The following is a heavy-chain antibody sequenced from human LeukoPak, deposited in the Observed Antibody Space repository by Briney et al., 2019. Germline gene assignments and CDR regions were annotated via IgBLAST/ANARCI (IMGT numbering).Heavy chain of an antibody. V-gene: IGHV3-53*01. J-gene: IGHJ4*02. CDR1: GFTFSSYA. D-gene: IGHD3-22*01. Sequence: PGGSLRLSCAASGFTFSSYAMSWARQAPGKGLEWVSLIYSGGRTYYTDSVKGRFTISRDNSKNTLYLQMNSLRAEDTAVYYCARDSSLSGFLYWGQGTLVTVSS. CDR2: IYSGGRT. CDR3: ARDSSLSGFLY.